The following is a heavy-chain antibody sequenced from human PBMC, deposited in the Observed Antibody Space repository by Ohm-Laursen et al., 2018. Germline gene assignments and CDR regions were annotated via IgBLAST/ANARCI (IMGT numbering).Heavy chain of an antibody. CDR2: ITVNGDNT. Sequence: SLRLSCAASGFIFSSYAMSWVHQAPGKGLEWVSAITVNGDNTFYADSVKGRFTISRDNSKNTLYLQMNSLTAEDTAAYYCEGKGPQQLYWGQGTLVTVSS. CDR1: GFIFSSYA. J-gene: IGHJ4*02. V-gene: IGHV3-23*01. CDR3: EGKGPQQLY. D-gene: IGHD6-13*01.